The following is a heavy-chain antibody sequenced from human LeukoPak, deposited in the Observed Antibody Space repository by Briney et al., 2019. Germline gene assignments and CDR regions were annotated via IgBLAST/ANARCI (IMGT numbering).Heavy chain of an antibody. CDR2: IYPGDSDT. V-gene: IGHV5-51*01. D-gene: IGHD6-13*01. CDR3: ARLGYSSSWYGWGGIINWFDP. J-gene: IGHJ5*02. CDR1: GYSFTTYW. Sequence: GESLRISCKGSGYSFTTYWITWVRQMPGKGLEWMGIIYPGDSDTRYSPSFQGQVTISADKSISTAYLQWSSLKASDTATYYCARLGYSSSWYGWGGIINWFDPWGQGTLVTVSS.